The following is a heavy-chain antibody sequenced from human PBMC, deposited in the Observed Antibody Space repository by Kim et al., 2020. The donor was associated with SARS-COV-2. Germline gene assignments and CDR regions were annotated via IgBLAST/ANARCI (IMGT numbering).Heavy chain of an antibody. V-gene: IGHV4-59*01. D-gene: IGHD1-20*01. CDR2: IYYSGST. J-gene: IGHJ6*03. CDR3: AREARKGLAFGYLENPKGYYYYYMDV. CDR1: GGSISSYY. Sequence: SETLSLTCTVSGGSISSYYWSWIRQPPGKGLEWIGYIYYSGSTNYNPSLKSRVTISVDTSKNQFSLKLSSVTAADTAVYYCAREARKGLAFGYLENPKGYYYYYMDVWGKGTTVTVSS.